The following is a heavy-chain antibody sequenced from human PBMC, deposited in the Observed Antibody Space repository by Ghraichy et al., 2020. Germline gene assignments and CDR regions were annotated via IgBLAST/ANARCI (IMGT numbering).Heavy chain of an antibody. CDR3: ARAVDWLLYDY. CDR2: IRTDGRVI. J-gene: IGHJ4*02. V-gene: IGHV3-74*01. CDR1: GFTFSNYW. Sequence: GGSLRLSCAASGFTFSNYWMHWVRQAPGEGLVWVSRIRTDGRVISYADSVKGRFTISRDNAKNTLYLQMNSLRAEDTAVYYCARAVDWLLYDYGGQGTLVTVSS. D-gene: IGHD3-9*01.